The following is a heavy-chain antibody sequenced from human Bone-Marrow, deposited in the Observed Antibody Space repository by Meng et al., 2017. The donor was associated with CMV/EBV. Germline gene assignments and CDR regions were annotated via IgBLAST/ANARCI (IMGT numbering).Heavy chain of an antibody. CDR1: GGSFSGYY. V-gene: IGHV4-34*01. CDR3: ARALREVVVPAAGIDY. D-gene: IGHD2-2*01. CDR2: INHSGST. Sequence: GSLRLSCAVYGGSFSGYYWSWIRQPPGKGLEWIGEINHSGSTNYNPSLKSRVTISVDTSKNQFSLKLSSVTAADTAVYYCARALREVVVPAAGIDYWGQGTLVTVSS. J-gene: IGHJ4*02.